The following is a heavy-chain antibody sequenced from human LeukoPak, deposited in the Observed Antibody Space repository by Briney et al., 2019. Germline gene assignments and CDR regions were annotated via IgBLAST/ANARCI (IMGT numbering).Heavy chain of an antibody. CDR3: ARDCSSTSYYNENAFDI. CDR2: INPNSGGT. D-gene: IGHD2-2*02. Sequence: ASVKVSGKASGYTFTGYYMHWVRQAPGQGLEWMGWINPNSGGTNYAQKFQGRVTMTRDTSISTAYMELSRLRSDDTAVYYCARDCSSTSYYNENAFDIWGQGTMVTVSS. V-gene: IGHV1-2*02. CDR1: GYTFTGYY. J-gene: IGHJ3*02.